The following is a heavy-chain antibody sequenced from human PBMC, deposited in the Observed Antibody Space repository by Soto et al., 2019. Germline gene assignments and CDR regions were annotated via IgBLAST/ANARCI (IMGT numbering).Heavy chain of an antibody. J-gene: IGHJ4*02. D-gene: IGHD6-13*01. V-gene: IGHV2-70*01. Sequence: LVNPTQTLTLTCTFSGFSLSTSGMCVSWIRQPPGKALEWLALIDWDDDKYYSTSLKTRLTISKDTSKNQVVLTMTNMDPVDTATYYCARTKRLAAAYYFDYWGQGTLVTVSS. CDR1: GFSLSTSGMC. CDR2: IDWDDDK. CDR3: ARTKRLAAAYYFDY.